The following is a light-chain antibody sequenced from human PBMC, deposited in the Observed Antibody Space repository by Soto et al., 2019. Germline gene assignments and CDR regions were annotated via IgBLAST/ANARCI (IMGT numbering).Light chain of an antibody. V-gene: IGKV3-15*01. J-gene: IGKJ1*01. Sequence: EIVMTQSPATLSVSPGERATLSCRASQSVSSNLAWYQQKPGQAPRLLIHDASTRATGIPARFSGSGSGTEFTLTISSLQSEDFAVYYCHQYNNWPRTFGQGTKVEIK. CDR1: QSVSSN. CDR3: HQYNNWPRT. CDR2: DAS.